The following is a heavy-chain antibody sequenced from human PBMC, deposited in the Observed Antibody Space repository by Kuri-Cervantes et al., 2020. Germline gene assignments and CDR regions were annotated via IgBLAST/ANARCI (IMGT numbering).Heavy chain of an antibody. Sequence: ASVKVSCKASGYTFTSYGISWVRQAPGQGLEWMGWISAYNGNTNYAQKLQGRVTMTTDTSTSTAYMELRSLRSDDTAVYYCARAPWGLDGDYVHNWFDPWGQGTLVTVSS. CDR2: ISAYNGNT. CDR1: GYTFTSYG. CDR3: ARAPWGLDGDYVHNWFDP. D-gene: IGHD4-17*01. V-gene: IGHV1-18*01. J-gene: IGHJ5*02.